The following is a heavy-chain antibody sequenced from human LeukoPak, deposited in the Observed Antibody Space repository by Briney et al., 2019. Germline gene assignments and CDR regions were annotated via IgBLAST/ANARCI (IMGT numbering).Heavy chain of an antibody. D-gene: IGHD1-26*01. J-gene: IGHJ4*02. Sequence: SETLSLTCAVYGGSFSGCYWSWIRQPPGKGLEWIGEINHSGSTNYNPSLKSRVTISVDTSKNQFSLKLSSVTAEDTAVYYCARDRVGATDYFDYWGQGTLVTVSS. V-gene: IGHV4-34*01. CDR1: GGSFSGCY. CDR2: INHSGST. CDR3: ARDRVGATDYFDY.